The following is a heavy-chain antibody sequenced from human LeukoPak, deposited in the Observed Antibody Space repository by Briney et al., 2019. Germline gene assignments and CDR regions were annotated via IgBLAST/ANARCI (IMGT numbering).Heavy chain of an antibody. CDR3: ARARDDAFDI. V-gene: IGHV3-48*04. J-gene: IGHJ3*02. CDR1: GFTFSSYS. CDR2: ISSSSSTI. Sequence: GGSLRLSCAASGFTFSSYSMNWVRQAPGKGLEWVSYISSSSSTIYYADSVEGRFTISRDNAKNSLYLQMNSLRAEDTAVYYCARARDDAFDIWGQGTMVTVSS.